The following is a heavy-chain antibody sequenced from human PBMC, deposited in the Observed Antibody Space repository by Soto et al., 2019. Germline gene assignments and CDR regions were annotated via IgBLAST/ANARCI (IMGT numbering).Heavy chain of an antibody. CDR3: ARDQTGSYGMDV. CDR2: IWYDGSNK. V-gene: IGHV3-33*01. CDR1: GFTFSSHG. J-gene: IGHJ6*02. Sequence: GGSLRLSCAASGFTFSSHGMHWVRQAPGKGLEWVAVIWYDGSNKYYADSVKGRFTISRDNSKNTLYLQMNSLRAEDTAVYYCARDQTGSYGMDVWGQGTTVTVSS.